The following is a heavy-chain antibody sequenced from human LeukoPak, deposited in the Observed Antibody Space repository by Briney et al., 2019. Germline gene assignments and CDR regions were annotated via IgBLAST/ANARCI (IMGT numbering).Heavy chain of an antibody. Sequence: GGSLRLSCAASGFTFSSYGMHWVRQAPGKGLEWVAFIRYDGSNKYYADSVKGRFTISRDNSKNTLYLQMNSLRAEDTAVYYCAKAVFSIHDAFDIWGQGTMVTVSS. CDR3: AKAVFSIHDAFDI. CDR2: IRYDGSNK. CDR1: GFTFSSYG. V-gene: IGHV3-30*02. D-gene: IGHD2/OR15-2a*01. J-gene: IGHJ3*02.